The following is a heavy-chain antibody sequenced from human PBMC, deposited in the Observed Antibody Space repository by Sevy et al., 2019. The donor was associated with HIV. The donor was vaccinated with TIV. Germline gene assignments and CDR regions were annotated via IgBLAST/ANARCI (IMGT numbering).Heavy chain of an antibody. Sequence: GGSLRLSCAASGFTFGTYWMTWVRQAPGKGLEWVSSISSSSSYIYYADSVKGRFTISRDNAKNSLYLQMNSLRVEDTAVYYCARGVRDFWSGYPDYWGQGTLVTVSS. D-gene: IGHD3-3*01. CDR2: ISSSSSYI. CDR1: GFTFGTYW. CDR3: ARGVRDFWSGYPDY. V-gene: IGHV3-21*01. J-gene: IGHJ4*02.